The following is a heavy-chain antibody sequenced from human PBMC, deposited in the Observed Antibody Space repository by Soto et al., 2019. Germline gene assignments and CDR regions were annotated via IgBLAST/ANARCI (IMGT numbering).Heavy chain of an antibody. Sequence: GGSLRLSCAASGFTFNSYAMSRVRQAPGKGLEWVSTIIGSGGSTYYADSVKGRFSVSRDNSKNTLYLQMNSLRAEDTAVYYCAKDRNYYDSSGYDYWGQGT. CDR1: GFTFNSYA. CDR3: AKDRNYYDSSGYDY. D-gene: IGHD3-22*01. CDR2: IIGSGGST. V-gene: IGHV3-23*01. J-gene: IGHJ4*02.